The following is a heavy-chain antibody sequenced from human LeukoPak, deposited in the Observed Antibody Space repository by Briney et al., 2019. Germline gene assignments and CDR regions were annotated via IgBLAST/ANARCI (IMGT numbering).Heavy chain of an antibody. D-gene: IGHD3-10*01. Sequence: PGGSLRLFCAASGFNFSSYAMSWVRQAPGKGLEWVSDISGSGGSTYYADSVKGRFTISRDNSKNTLYLQMNSLRAEDTAVYYCAKDSGDGSGSLYYFDYWGQRTLVTVSS. V-gene: IGHV3-23*01. CDR2: ISGSGGST. CDR3: AKDSGDGSGSLYYFDY. CDR1: GFNFSSYA. J-gene: IGHJ4*02.